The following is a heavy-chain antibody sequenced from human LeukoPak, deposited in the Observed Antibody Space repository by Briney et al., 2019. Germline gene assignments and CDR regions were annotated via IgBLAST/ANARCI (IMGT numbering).Heavy chain of an antibody. CDR3: ASRAHYYDSSGYDY. CDR2: IYTSGST. CDR1: GGSISSGSYY. D-gene: IGHD3-22*01. V-gene: IGHV4-61*02. J-gene: IGHJ4*02. Sequence: SQTLSLTCTVSGGSISSGSYYWRWLRQPAGKGLEWIGRIYTSGSTNYNPALKSRVTISVDTSKNQFSLKLSSVTAADTAVYDCASRAHYYDSSGYDYWGQGTLVTVSS.